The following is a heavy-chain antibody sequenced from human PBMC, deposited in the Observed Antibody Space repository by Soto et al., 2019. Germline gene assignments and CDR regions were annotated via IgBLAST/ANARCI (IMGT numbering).Heavy chain of an antibody. Sequence: GGSRRLSWAASGFTFRSYGMHGVRQAPGKGLEWVAVISYDGSNKDYEDSVNGRFTNSRDNSKNTLYLQMNSLRAEDTGVYYCAKGGVGSTSNAFDIWGQGTMVTDS. CDR2: ISYDGSNK. J-gene: IGHJ3*02. D-gene: IGHD1-26*01. V-gene: IGHV3-30*18. CDR1: GFTFRSYG. CDR3: AKGGVGSTSNAFDI.